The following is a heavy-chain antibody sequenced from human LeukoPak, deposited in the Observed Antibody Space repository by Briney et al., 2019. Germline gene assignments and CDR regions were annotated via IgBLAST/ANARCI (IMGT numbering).Heavy chain of an antibody. CDR1: GYTFTGYY. J-gene: IGHJ5*02. CDR2: INPNSGGT. CDR3: ARDSDYYDSSGYSPFDP. Sequence: ASVTVSCKASGYTFTGYYMHWVRQAPGQGLEWMGWINPNSGGTNYAQKFQGRVTMTRDTSISTAYMELSRLRSDDTAVYYCARDSDYYDSSGYSPFDPWGQGTLVTVSS. D-gene: IGHD3-22*01. V-gene: IGHV1-2*02.